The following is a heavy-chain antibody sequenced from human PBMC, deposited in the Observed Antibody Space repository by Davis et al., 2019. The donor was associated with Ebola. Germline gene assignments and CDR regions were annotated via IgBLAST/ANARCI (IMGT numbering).Heavy chain of an antibody. Sequence: GESLKISCEGSGYTFTNYWIHWVRQMPGKALEWMGRIDPSDSYTNYSPSFDGHVTISADESFSNAYLQWSSLRASDTAMYYCARAYSSSSTVDSWGQGTPVTVSS. J-gene: IGHJ4*02. D-gene: IGHD6-6*01. CDR1: GYTFTNYW. CDR3: ARAYSSSSTVDS. V-gene: IGHV5-10-1*01. CDR2: IDPSDSYT.